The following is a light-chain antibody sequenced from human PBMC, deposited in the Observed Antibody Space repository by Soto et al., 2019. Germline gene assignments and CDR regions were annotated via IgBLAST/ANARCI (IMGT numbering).Light chain of an antibody. CDR2: DAS. CDR3: LQDYNYPLT. J-gene: IGKJ4*01. V-gene: IGKV3-15*01. CDR1: QSLRSN. Sequence: EIVMTQSPATLSVSPGERATLSCRASQSLRSNLAWYQQKPGQAPRLIMYDASTRATGIPARFSGSGSGTEFTLTISSLQPEDFATYYRLQDYNYPLTFGGGTKVDIK.